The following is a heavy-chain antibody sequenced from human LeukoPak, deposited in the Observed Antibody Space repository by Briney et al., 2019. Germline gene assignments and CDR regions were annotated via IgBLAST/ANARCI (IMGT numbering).Heavy chain of an antibody. Sequence: GGSLRLSCAASGFTFSSYSMNWVRQAPGKGLEWVSSITSSSRSIYYADSVKGRFTISRDNAKNSLYLQMNNLRADDTAVYYCARDGYYDFYMDVWGKGTTVTVSS. J-gene: IGHJ6*03. D-gene: IGHD3-3*01. CDR2: ITSSSRSI. CDR1: GFTFSSYS. CDR3: ARDGYYDFYMDV. V-gene: IGHV3-21*01.